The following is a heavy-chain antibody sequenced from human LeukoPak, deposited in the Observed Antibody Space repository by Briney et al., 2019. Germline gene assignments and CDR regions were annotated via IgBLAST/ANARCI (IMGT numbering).Heavy chain of an antibody. CDR3: ARQGGDYFDY. CDR2: IYHSGST. J-gene: IGHJ4*02. Sequence: SETLSLTCAVSGYSISSGYYWGWIRQPPGKGLEWIGSIYHSGSTYYNPSLKGRVTISVDTSKNQFSLKLSSVTAADTAVYYCARQGGDYFDYWGQGTLVTVSS. CDR1: GYSISSGYY. D-gene: IGHD1-26*01. V-gene: IGHV4-38-2*01.